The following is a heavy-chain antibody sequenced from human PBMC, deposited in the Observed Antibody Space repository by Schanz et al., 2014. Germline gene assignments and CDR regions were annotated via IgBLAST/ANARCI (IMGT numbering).Heavy chain of an antibody. Sequence: QVQLVQSGADVKKPGSSVRVSCKASGGTFSTYTISWVRQAPGQGLEWMGRIIPILGIANYAQKFQGRVTITADKSTFTAYMDVSSLRSEDTAVYYCASSGAGYSSSWDFDYWGQGTRVTVSS. CDR1: GGTFSTYT. CDR2: IIPILGIA. D-gene: IGHD6-13*01. V-gene: IGHV1-69*02. CDR3: ASSGAGYSSSWDFDY. J-gene: IGHJ4*02.